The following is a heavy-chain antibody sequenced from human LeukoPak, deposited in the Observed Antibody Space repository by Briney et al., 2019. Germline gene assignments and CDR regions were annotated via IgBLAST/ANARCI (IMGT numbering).Heavy chain of an antibody. Sequence: PSETLSLTCTVSGYSISSGYYWGWIRQPPGKGLEWTGSIDHSGSTYYNPSLKSRITISVDTSKNQFSLKLSSVTAADTAVYYCARHVRYNWNAKVGYYYYMDVWGKGTTVTISS. V-gene: IGHV4-38-2*02. CDR2: IDHSGST. D-gene: IGHD1-1*01. CDR3: ARHVRYNWNAKVGYYYYMDV. J-gene: IGHJ6*03. CDR1: GYSISSGYY.